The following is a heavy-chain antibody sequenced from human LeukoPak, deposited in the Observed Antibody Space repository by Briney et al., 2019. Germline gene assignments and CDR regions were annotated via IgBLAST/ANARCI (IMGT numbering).Heavy chain of an antibody. CDR1: GGSISSSSYY. V-gene: IGHV4-39*07. Sequence: SETLSLTCTVSGGSISSSSYYWGWIRQPPGKGLEWIGSIYYSGSTYYNPSLKGRVTISVDTSKNQFSLKLSSVTAADTAVYYCARGYQGLRYFDWLFTVDAFDIWGQGTMVTVSS. CDR3: ARGYQGLRYFDWLFTVDAFDI. D-gene: IGHD3-9*01. CDR2: IYYSGST. J-gene: IGHJ3*02.